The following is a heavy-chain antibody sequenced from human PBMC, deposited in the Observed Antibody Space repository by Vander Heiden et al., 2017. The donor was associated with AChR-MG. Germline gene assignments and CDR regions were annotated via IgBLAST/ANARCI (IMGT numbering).Heavy chain of an antibody. CDR2: IIPIFGTA. J-gene: IGHJ6*02. Sequence: QVQLVQSGAEVKKPGSSVKVSCKASGGTFSSSAISWVRQAPGQGLEWMGGIIPIFGTANDAQKFQGRVTITADKSTSTAYMELSSLRSEDTAVYYCARDLGSYSGYAHRHYYYGMDVWGQGTTVTVSS. D-gene: IGHD5-12*01. CDR3: ARDLGSYSGYAHRHYYYGMDV. V-gene: IGHV1-69*06. CDR1: GGTFSSSA.